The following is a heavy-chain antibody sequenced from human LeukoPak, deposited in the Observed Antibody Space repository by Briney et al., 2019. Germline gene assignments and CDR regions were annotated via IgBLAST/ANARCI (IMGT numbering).Heavy chain of an antibody. Sequence: GGSLRLSCAASGFTFSSYDMHWVRQATGKGLEWVSAIGTAGDTYYPGSVKGRFTISRENAENSLYLQMNSLRAGDTAVYYCARQRNLKYSSGWYDAFDIWGQGTMVTVSS. J-gene: IGHJ3*02. CDR2: IGTAGDT. D-gene: IGHD6-19*01. V-gene: IGHV3-13*04. CDR1: GFTFSSYD. CDR3: ARQRNLKYSSGWYDAFDI.